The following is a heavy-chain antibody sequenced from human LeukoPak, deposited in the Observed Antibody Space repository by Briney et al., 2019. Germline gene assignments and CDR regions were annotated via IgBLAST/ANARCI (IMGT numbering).Heavy chain of an antibody. V-gene: IGHV4-31*03. CDR3: AHSSSSLPTDS. Sequence: PSQTLSLTCTVSGGSISSGGYYWSWIRQHPGKGLEWIGYIYYSGSTYYNPSLKSRVTISVDTSKNQFSLNLTSVTAADTAVYYCAHSSSSLPTDSWGQGTLVIVSS. CDR2: IYYSGST. J-gene: IGHJ4*02. D-gene: IGHD6-6*01. CDR1: GGSISSGGYY.